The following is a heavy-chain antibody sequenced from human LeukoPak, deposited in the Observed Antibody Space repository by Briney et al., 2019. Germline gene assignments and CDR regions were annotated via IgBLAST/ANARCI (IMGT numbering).Heavy chain of an antibody. CDR2: ISSSSSTI. V-gene: IGHV3-48*01. CDR3: ARKRYSSSWMYYFDY. Sequence: PGGSLRLSCAASGFTFSSYGMNWVRQAPGKGLEWVSYISSSSSTIYYADSVKGRFTISRDNAKNSLYLQMNSLRAEDTAVYYCARKRYSSSWMYYFDYWGQGTLVTVSS. CDR1: GFTFSSYG. D-gene: IGHD6-13*01. J-gene: IGHJ4*02.